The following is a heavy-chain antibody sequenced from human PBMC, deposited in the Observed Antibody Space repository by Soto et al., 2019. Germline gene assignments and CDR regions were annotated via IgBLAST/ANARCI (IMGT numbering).Heavy chain of an antibody. CDR3: ERDIKYSGSYFGDY. Sequence: ASVKVSCTASCYTFTSYGISWVRQAPGQGLEWMGWIIAYNGNTNYAQKLQGRVTMTTDTSTSTAYMELRSLRSDDTAVYYCERDIKYSGSYFGDYWGQGTLVTVSS. V-gene: IGHV1-18*04. J-gene: IGHJ4*02. D-gene: IGHD1-26*01. CDR1: CYTFTSYG. CDR2: IIAYNGNT.